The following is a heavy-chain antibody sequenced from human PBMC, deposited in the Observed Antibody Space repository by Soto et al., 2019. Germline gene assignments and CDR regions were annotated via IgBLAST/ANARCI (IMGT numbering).Heavy chain of an antibody. V-gene: IGHV1-18*01. J-gene: IGHJ6*02. D-gene: IGHD3-16*01. CDR1: GYTFTTYG. Sequence: ASVKVSCKASGYTFTTYGITWVRQAPGQGLEWMGWISGYDGHTKYAQKFQGRVIMTTDTSTSTVYMDLRSLRSDDTAVYYCAREGEMPYYYYGLDVWG. CDR3: AREGEMPYYYYGLDV. CDR2: ISGYDGHT.